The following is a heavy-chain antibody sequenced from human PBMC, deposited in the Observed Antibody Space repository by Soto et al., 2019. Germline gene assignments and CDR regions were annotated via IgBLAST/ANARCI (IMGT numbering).Heavy chain of an antibody. V-gene: IGHV3-30*01. CDR1: GFTFSSYA. CDR2: IIYDGSKK. J-gene: IGHJ4*02. CDR3: AKGSFGKGISNDF. Sequence: QVQLVESGGGVVQPGRSLRLSCAASGFTFSSYAMHWVRQAPGKGLEWVAIIIYDGSKKYYAASVKSRFTISRDNSKNPLYWQMNSLTADYTGVFCFAKGSFGKGISNDFWGQGTLVTVSS. D-gene: IGHD3-3*02.